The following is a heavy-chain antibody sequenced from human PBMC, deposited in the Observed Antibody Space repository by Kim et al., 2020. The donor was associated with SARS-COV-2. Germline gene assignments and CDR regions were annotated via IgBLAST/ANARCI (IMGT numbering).Heavy chain of an antibody. Sequence: ASVKVSCKASGYTFTGYYLHWVRQAPGQGLEWVGWMNPNTGGTNYAQKFQGRVTMTRDTSISAAYMELTRLTSDDTAVYFCARDLRVRDPTGTSEYWGQGTLVTVSS. CDR1: GYTFTGYY. D-gene: IGHD1-1*01. CDR2: MNPNTGGT. J-gene: IGHJ4*02. CDR3: ARDLRVRDPTGTSEY. V-gene: IGHV1-2*02.